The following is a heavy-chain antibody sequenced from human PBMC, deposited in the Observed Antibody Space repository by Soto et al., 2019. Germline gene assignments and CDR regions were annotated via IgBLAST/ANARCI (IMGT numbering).Heavy chain of an antibody. Sequence: SETLSLTCTVSGDAVSSTKYYWSWIRQPPGKGLEWIGYIYYSESTNYNPSLKSRVTLSVDTSKNQFPLQLTSVTAADTAVYFCARDYRGIDYAGKFYYFGLDVWGQGTTVTVS. CDR2: IYYSEST. J-gene: IGHJ6*02. V-gene: IGHV4-61*01. D-gene: IGHD3-10*01. CDR1: GDAVSSTKYY. CDR3: ARDYRGIDYAGKFYYFGLDV.